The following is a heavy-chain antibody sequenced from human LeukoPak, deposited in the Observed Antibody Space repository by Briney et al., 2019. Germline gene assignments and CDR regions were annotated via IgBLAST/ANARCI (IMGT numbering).Heavy chain of an antibody. J-gene: IGHJ5*02. CDR3: ARDFSYDSSDYPP. Sequence: SETLSLTCTVYGGSISSYYWSWIRQPAGKGLEWIGRIYSSGSTNYNPSLKSRVTMSVDTSKNQFSLKLSSVTAADTAVYYCARDFSYDSSDYPPWGQGTLVTVSS. D-gene: IGHD3-22*01. CDR1: GGSISSYY. V-gene: IGHV4-4*07. CDR2: IYSSGST.